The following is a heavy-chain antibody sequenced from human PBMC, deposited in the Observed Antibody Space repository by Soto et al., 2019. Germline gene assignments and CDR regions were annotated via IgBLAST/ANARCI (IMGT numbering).Heavy chain of an antibody. V-gene: IGHV4-59*01. CDR3: ARGIDYYDSSGYYGTNWFDP. CDR1: GCSISSYY. CDR2: IYYSGST. D-gene: IGHD3-22*01. J-gene: IGHJ5*02. Sequence: SETLSLTCTVSGCSISSYYWSWIRQPPGKGLEWIGYIYYSGSTNYNPSLKSRVTISVDTSKNQFSLKLSSVTAADTAVYYCARGIDYYDSSGYYGTNWFDPWGQGTLVTVSS.